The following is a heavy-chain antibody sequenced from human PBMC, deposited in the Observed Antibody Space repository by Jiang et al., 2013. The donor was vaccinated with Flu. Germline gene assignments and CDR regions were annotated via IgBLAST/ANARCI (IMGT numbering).Heavy chain of an antibody. CDR3: ARAQKWELPYYFDY. J-gene: IGHJ4*02. D-gene: IGHD1-26*01. V-gene: IGHV3-66*01. Sequence: GFTVSSNYMSWVRQAPGKGLEWVSVIYSGGSTYYADSVKGRFTISRDNSKNTLYLQMNSLRAEDTAVYYCARAQKWELPYYFDYWGPGNPGHRLL. CDR2: IYSGGST. CDR1: GFTVSSNY.